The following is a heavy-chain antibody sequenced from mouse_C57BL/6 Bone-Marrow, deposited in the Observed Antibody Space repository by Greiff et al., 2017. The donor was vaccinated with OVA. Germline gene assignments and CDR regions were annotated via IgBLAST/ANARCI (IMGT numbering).Heavy chain of an antibody. CDR1: GYTFTSYG. Sequence: EVKLQQSGAELVRPGSSVKMSCKTSGYTFTSYGINWVKQRPGQGLEWIGYIYIGNDYTEYNEKFKGKATLTSATSSSTAYVQLSSLTSEDSAIYFCARGYGSSYAMDYWGQGTSVTVSS. CDR3: ARGYGSSYAMDY. D-gene: IGHD1-1*01. CDR2: IYIGNDYT. V-gene: IGHV1-58*01. J-gene: IGHJ4*01.